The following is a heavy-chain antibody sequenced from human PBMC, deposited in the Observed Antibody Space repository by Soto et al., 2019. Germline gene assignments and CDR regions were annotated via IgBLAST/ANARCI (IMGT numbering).Heavy chain of an antibody. J-gene: IGHJ6*02. D-gene: IGHD3-22*01. V-gene: IGHV3-48*02. CDR2: ISSSSSTI. Sequence: EVQLVESGGGLVQPGGSLRLSCAASGFTFSSYSMNWVRQAPGKGLEWVSYISSSSSTIYYADSVKGRFTISRDNAKNSLYLQMNSLRDEDTAMYYCARGQRFYYDSSGYYPLFYGMDVWGQGTTVTVSS. CDR3: ARGQRFYYDSSGYYPLFYGMDV. CDR1: GFTFSSYS.